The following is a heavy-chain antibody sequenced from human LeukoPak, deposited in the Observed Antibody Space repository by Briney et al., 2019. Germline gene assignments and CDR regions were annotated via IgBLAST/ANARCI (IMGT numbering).Heavy chain of an antibody. CDR1: GFTFSSYG. V-gene: IGHV3-33*01. CDR3: ARDGSFWRGYPYYFDY. Sequence: GGSLRLSCAASGFTFSSYGMHWVRQAPGKGLEWVAIIGYDGSNKYYADSVKGRFTISRDNSKNTLYLQVNSLRAEDTAVYYCARDGSFWRGYPYYFDYWGQGTLVTASS. CDR2: IGYDGSNK. D-gene: IGHD3-3*01. J-gene: IGHJ4*02.